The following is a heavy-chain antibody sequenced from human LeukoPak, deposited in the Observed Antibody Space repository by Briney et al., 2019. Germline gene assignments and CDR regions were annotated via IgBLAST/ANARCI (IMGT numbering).Heavy chain of an antibody. CDR2: FDPEDGET. CDR3: ARVQNSSSWYMYYYYYCMDV. V-gene: IGHV1-24*01. J-gene: IGHJ6*03. D-gene: IGHD6-13*01. CDR1: GYTLTELS. Sequence: ASVKVSCKVSGYTLTELSMHWVRQAPGQGLEWMGGFDPEDGETIYAQKFQGRVTMTEDTSTDTAYMELSSLRAEDTAVYCCARVQNSSSWYMYYYYYCMDVWGKGTTVTVS.